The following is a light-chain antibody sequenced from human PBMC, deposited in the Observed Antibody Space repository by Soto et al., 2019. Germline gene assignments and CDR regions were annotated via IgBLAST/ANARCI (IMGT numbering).Light chain of an antibody. V-gene: IGKV3-20*01. CDR1: QSLNSNS. Sequence: EIVLTQSPGTLSVSPGERATLSCRASQSLNSNSLAWYQQKPGQAPRLLIYNAYNRASGIPDRFSGSGSGTDFTLPISRLEPEDFVVYHCQQYDGSPRTFGQGTKVEVK. CDR3: QQYDGSPRT. CDR2: NAY. J-gene: IGKJ1*01.